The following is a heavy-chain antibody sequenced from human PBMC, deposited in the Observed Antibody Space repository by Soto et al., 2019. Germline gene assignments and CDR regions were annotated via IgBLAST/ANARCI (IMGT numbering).Heavy chain of an antibody. CDR3: AKDYDYGDSLPFDC. CDR2: IIGPGDTA. Sequence: EVQLLEAGGGLVQPGGSLRLSCAASGFSFRNYGMSWVRQAPGKGLEWLSVIIGPGDTAYYADSVRGRFTISRDNSKNTLYLQLSDLGAEDTAIYYCAKDYDYGDSLPFDCWGQGTLVTVSS. D-gene: IGHD4-17*01. J-gene: IGHJ4*02. CDR1: GFSFRNYG. V-gene: IGHV3-23*01.